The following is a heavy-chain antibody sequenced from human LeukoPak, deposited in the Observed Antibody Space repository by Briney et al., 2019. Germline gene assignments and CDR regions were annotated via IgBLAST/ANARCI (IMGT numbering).Heavy chain of an antibody. D-gene: IGHD3-10*01. J-gene: IGHJ6*03. CDR1: GDSFSSYQ. CDR3: ARAASGDAVDYYGSGRRFYSYYMDV. V-gene: IGHV4-4*07. CDR2: ISASGTT. Sequence: SETLSLTCIVSGDSFSSYQWSWVRQPAGKGLEWIGRISASGTTNSNPALKSRVTMSVDSSKKQFSLTLSSVTAADTAVYYCARAASGDAVDYYGSGRRFYSYYMDVWGIGTTVTISS.